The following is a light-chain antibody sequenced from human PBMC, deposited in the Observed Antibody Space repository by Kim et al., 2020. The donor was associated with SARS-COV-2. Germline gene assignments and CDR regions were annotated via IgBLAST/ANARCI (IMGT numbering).Light chain of an antibody. CDR2: AAS. J-gene: IGKJ1*01. CDR3: QKYNNGPWT. V-gene: IGKV1-27*01. CDR1: QGVNNY. Sequence: VSVRDTVTITCRASQGVNNYIAWYQQKPGKVPQLLIYAASTVESGVPARFSGSGSGTDFTLTISSLQPEDVATYYCQKYNNGPWTFGQGTKVDIK.